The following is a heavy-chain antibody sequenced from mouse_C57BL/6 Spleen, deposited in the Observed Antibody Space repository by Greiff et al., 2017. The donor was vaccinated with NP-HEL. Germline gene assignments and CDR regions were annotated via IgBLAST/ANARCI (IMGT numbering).Heavy chain of an antibody. CDR1: GYAFSSSW. J-gene: IGHJ3*01. Sequence: QVQLKQSGPELVKPGASVKISCKASGYAFSSSWMNWVKQRPGKGLEWIGRIYPGDGDTNYNGKFKGKATLTADKSSSTAYMQLSSLTSEDSAVYCCAREGSYPWFAYWGQGTLVTVSA. CDR2: IYPGDGDT. D-gene: IGHD2-10*01. V-gene: IGHV1-82*01. CDR3: AREGSYPWFAY.